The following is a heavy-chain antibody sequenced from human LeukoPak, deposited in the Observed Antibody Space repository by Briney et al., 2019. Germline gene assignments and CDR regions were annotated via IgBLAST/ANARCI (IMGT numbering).Heavy chain of an antibody. J-gene: IGHJ6*02. D-gene: IGHD3-3*01. CDR3: AGLFWSGYNYYYGMDV. V-gene: IGHV1-8*01. CDR1: GYTFTSYD. CDR2: MNPNSGNT. Sequence: SVKVSCKASGYTFTSYDINWVRQATGQGLEWMGWMNPNSGNTGYAQKFQGRVTMTRNTSISTAYMELSSLRSEDTAVYYCAGLFWSGYNYYYGMDVWGQGTTVTVSS.